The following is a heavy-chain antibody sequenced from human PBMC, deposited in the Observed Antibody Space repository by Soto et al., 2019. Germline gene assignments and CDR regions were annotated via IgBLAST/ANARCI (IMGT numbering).Heavy chain of an antibody. D-gene: IGHD2-21*02. J-gene: IGHJ5*02. V-gene: IGHV5-51*01. CDR3: ARSHVVTAGAASWFDP. CDR1: GYSFTSYW. Sequence: GESLKISCKGSGYSFTSYWIGWVRQMPGKGLEWMGIIYPGDSDTRYSPSFQGQVTISADKSISTAYLQWSSLKASDTAMYYCARSHVVTAGAASWFDPWGQGTLVTVSS. CDR2: IYPGDSDT.